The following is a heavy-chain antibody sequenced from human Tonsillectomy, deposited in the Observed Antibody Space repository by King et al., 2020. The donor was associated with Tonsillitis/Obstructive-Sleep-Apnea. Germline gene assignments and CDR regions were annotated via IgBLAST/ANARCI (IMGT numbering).Heavy chain of an antibody. CDR2: IYPHDSDT. CDR1: GYNFASYW. CDR3: VRTIAAAATHYFDY. V-gene: IGHV5-51*01. Sequence: QLVQSGAEVKKPGESLKISCKGSGYNFASYWVGWVRQTPGKGLEWMGIIYPHDSDTRYSPSFQGQVTLSADKSISTAYLQWSSLKASDTAMYYCVRTIAAAATHYFDYWGHGTLVTVSS. J-gene: IGHJ4*01. D-gene: IGHD6-13*01.